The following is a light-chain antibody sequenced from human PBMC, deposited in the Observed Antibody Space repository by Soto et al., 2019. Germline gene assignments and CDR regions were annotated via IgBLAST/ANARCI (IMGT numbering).Light chain of an antibody. CDR3: QKYNSAPPVT. J-gene: IGKJ4*01. CDR2: AAS. CDR1: QGISNY. V-gene: IGKV1-27*01. Sequence: DIQMTQSPSSLSASVGDRVTITCRASQGISNYLAWYQQKPGKVPKLLIYAASTLQSGVPSRFSGSGSGTVFTLTISSLQHEDVSTYYCQKYNSAPPVTYGGGTKVEI.